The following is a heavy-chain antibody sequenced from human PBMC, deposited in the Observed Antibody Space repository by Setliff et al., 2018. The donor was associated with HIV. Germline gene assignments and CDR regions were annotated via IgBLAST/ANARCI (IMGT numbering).Heavy chain of an antibody. CDR1: GGTFSSYV. V-gene: IGHV1-69*10. Sequence: SVPVSCKASGGTFSSYVISWVRQAPGQGLAWMGGIVPILGMANYAQKCQGRVTITADKYTSTAYMELSSLRSEDTAVYYCAAAGSSRGTEVGWGQGTLVTVSS. D-gene: IGHD6-19*01. CDR3: AAAGSSRGTEVG. CDR2: IVPILGMA. J-gene: IGHJ4*02.